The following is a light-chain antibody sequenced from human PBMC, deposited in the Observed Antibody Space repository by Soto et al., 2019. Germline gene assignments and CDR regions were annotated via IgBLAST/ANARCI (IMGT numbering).Light chain of an antibody. J-gene: IGKJ4*01. CDR3: MQTTHVPHT. CDR2: KIS. Sequence: VMTQTPLSSPVALGQPASISCKSSQSLVYTDGNTYLSWFHQRPGQPPRLLMYKISDRFSGVPDRFSGSGAGTDFTLKINRVEAEDGGVYYCMQTTHVPHTFGGGTKVEIK. CDR1: QSLVYTDGNTY. V-gene: IGKV2-24*01.